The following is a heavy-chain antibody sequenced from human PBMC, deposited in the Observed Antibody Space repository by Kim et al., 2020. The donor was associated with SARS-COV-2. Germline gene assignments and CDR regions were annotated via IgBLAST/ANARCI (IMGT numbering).Heavy chain of an antibody. CDR1: GGTFSSYA. CDR2: IIPIFGTA. J-gene: IGHJ4*02. CDR3: ARGPNYDILTGYYRNLYFDY. Sequence: SVKVSCKASGGTFSSYAISWVRQAPGQGLEWMGGIIPIFGTANYAQKFQGRVTITADESTSTAYMELSSLRSEDTAVYYCARGPNYDILTGYYRNLYFDYWGQGTLVTVSS. D-gene: IGHD3-9*01. V-gene: IGHV1-69*13.